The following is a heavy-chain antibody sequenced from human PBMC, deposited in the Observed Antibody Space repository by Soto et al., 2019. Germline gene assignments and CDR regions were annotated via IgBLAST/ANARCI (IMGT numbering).Heavy chain of an antibody. CDR3: ARLYCSGAKCYPYPYHMDF. V-gene: IGHV3-21*01. CDR2: ISRSSTNI. D-gene: IGHD2-15*01. J-gene: IGHJ6*03. CDR1: GFSISGYS. Sequence: GGSLRLSCAASGFSISGYSMSWVRQAPGKGLEWVSSISRSSTNINYADSVKGRFTISRDNAKNSLYLQMNSLRAEDTAVYYCARLYCSGAKCYPYPYHMDFWGKGTTVTVSS.